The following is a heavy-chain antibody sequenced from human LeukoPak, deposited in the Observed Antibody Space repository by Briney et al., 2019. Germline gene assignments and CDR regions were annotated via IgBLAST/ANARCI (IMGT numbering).Heavy chain of an antibody. CDR1: GFTLSSYW. V-gene: IGHV3-7*01. J-gene: IGHJ6*04. D-gene: IGHD3-10*02. CDR3: AELGITMIGGV. Sequence: GGSLRLSCAASGFTLSSYWMSWVRQAPGKGLEWVANINEDGSVKYYVDSVKGRFTISRDNAKNSLYLQMNSLRAEDTAVYYCAELGITMIGGVWGKGTTVTISS. CDR2: INEDGSVK.